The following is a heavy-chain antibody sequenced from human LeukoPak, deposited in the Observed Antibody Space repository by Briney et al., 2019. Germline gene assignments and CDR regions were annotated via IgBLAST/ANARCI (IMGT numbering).Heavy chain of an antibody. CDR2: ISGSGGST. Sequence: GGSLRLSCAASEFTFDDYGMSWVRQAPGKGLEWVSAISGSGGSTYYADSVKGRFTISRDNSKNTLYLQMNSLRAEDTAVYYCAKDQPAGGVIVVPYFDYWGQGTLVTVSS. V-gene: IGHV3-23*01. CDR1: EFTFDDYG. J-gene: IGHJ4*02. CDR3: AKDQPAGGVIVVPYFDY. D-gene: IGHD3-16*02.